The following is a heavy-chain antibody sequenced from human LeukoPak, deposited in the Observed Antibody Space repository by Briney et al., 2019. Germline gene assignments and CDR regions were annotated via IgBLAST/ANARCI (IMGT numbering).Heavy chain of an antibody. CDR2: IIPIFGTA. J-gene: IGHJ4*02. Sequence: ASVKVSCKASGGTFSSYAISWVRQAPGQGLEWMGGIIPIFGTANYAQKFQGRVTITADESTSTAYMELSSLRSEDTAVYYCARAPRGAAGHYYFDYWGQGTLVTVSS. V-gene: IGHV1-69*13. CDR3: ARAPRGAAGHYYFDY. CDR1: GGTFSSYA. D-gene: IGHD6-13*01.